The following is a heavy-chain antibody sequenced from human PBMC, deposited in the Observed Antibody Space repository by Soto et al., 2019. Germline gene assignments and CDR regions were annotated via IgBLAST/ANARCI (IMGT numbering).Heavy chain of an antibody. Sequence: SSETLSLTGAVYCGSFSGYYWRWILQPPGKGLEWIGEINHSGSTNYNPSLKSRVTISVDTSKNQFSLKLSSVTAADTAVYYCARGSKRYYHFWSGYYRYYYGMDVWGQGTTVTVSS. CDR1: CGSFSGYY. CDR3: ARGSKRYYHFWSGYYRYYYGMDV. V-gene: IGHV4-34*01. D-gene: IGHD3-3*01. J-gene: IGHJ6*02. CDR2: INHSGST.